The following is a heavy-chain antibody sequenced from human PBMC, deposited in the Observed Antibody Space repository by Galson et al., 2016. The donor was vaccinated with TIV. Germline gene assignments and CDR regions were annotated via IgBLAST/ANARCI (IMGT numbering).Heavy chain of an antibody. CDR3: AKSGTNLIDY. Sequence: SCAASGFTFGVYVMTWVRQAPGKGLEWMSNISGSGGSVSYADSVKGRFTISRDNSKNTLYLQMNGLRADDTAVYYCAKSGTNLIDYWGQGTLVSVFS. J-gene: IGHJ4*02. D-gene: IGHD1-14*01. CDR1: GFTFGVYV. CDR2: ISGSGGSV. V-gene: IGHV3-23*01.